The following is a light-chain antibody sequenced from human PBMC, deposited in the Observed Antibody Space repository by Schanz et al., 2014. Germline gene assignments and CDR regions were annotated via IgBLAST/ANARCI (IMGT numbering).Light chain of an antibody. CDR1: SSNIGAGYV. J-gene: IGLJ3*02. Sequence: QSVLTQPPSVSGAPGQRVTISCTGSSSNIGAGYVLHWYQQLPGTAPKLLIYGNSNRPSGVPDRFSGSKSGTSASLAITGLQAEDEADYYCQSYDRSLSAWVFGGGTKLTVL. CDR3: QSYDRSLSAWV. CDR2: GNS. V-gene: IGLV1-40*01.